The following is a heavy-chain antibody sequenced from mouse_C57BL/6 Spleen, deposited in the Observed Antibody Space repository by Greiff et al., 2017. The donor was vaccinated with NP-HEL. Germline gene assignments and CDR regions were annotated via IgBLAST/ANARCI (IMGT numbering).Heavy chain of an antibody. CDR3: ARSKGSSYGNYFDY. CDR1: GFTFTDYY. V-gene: IGHV7-3*01. Sequence: EVQLQQSGGGLVQPGGSLSLSCAASGFTFTDYYMSWVRQPPGKALEWLGFIRNKANGYTTEYSASVKGRFTISRDNSQSILYLQMNALRAEDSATYYCARSKGSSYGNYFDYWGQGTTLTVSS. D-gene: IGHD1-1*01. CDR2: IRNKANGYTT. J-gene: IGHJ2*01.